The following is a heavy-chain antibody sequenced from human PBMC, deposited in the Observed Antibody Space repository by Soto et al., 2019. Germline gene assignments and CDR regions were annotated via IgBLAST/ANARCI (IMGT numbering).Heavy chain of an antibody. J-gene: IGHJ6*02. CDR3: ATETPTYYYGMDV. CDR1: GFTFSNAW. V-gene: IGHV3-15*07. CDR2: IKSKTEGGTI. Sequence: PGGSLRLSCAVSGFTFSNAWMNWVRQAPGKGLEWVSRIKSKTEGGTIDYAAPVKGRFTISRDDSKNTLYAQVNSLKTEDTAVYYCATETPTYYYGMDVWGQGTTVTVSS.